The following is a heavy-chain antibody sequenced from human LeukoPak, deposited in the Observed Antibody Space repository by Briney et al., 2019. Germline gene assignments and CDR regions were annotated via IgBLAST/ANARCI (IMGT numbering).Heavy chain of an antibody. CDR3: ASRSDSSGYYYRAFDI. V-gene: IGHV4-38-2*02. CDR2: IYHSGST. D-gene: IGHD3-22*01. CDR1: GYSISSGYY. J-gene: IGHJ3*02. Sequence: SETLSLTCTVSGYSISSGYYWGWIRQPPGKGLEWIGSIYHSGSTYYNPSLKSRVTISVDTSKNQFSLKLSSVTAADTAVYYCASRSDSSGYYYRAFDIWGQGTMVTVSS.